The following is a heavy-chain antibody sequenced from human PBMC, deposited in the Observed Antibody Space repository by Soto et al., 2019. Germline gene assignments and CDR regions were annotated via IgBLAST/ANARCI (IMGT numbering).Heavy chain of an antibody. Sequence: ASVKVSCKASGYTFTSYGMHWVCQAPGQRLEWMGWINAGNGNTKYSQKFQGRVTITRDTSASTAYMELSSLRSEDTAVYYCARGLGGARTYFDYWGQGTLVTVSS. CDR1: GYTFTSYG. D-gene: IGHD3-10*01. J-gene: IGHJ4*02. CDR3: ARGLGGARTYFDY. CDR2: INAGNGNT. V-gene: IGHV1-3*01.